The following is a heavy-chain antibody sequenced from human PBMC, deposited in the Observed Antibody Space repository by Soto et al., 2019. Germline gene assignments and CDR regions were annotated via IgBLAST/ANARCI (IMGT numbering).Heavy chain of an antibody. CDR2: ISGSGGST. Sequence: GGSLRLSCAASGFTFSSYAMSWVRQAPGKGLEWVSAISGSGGSTYYADSVKGRFTISRDNSKNTLYLQMNSLRAEDTAVYYCAKDLRVLRYFDWLPARGPGDYWGQGTLVTVSS. J-gene: IGHJ4*02. D-gene: IGHD3-9*01. CDR3: AKDLRVLRYFDWLPARGPGDY. V-gene: IGHV3-23*01. CDR1: GFTFSSYA.